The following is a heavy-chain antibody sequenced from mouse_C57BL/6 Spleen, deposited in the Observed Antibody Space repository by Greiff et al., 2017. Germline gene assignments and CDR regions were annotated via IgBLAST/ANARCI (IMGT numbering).Heavy chain of an antibody. CDR2: FYPGSGSI. Sequence: QVQLKESGAELVKPGASVKLSCKASGYTFTEYAIHWVKQGPGQGLEWIGWFYPGSGSIKYNEKFKGRSTLSADKSSSTVYMELSRLTSEDSAVYFCARHEDGYDGWYFDYWGQGTTLTVSS. CDR1: GYTFTEYA. J-gene: IGHJ2*01. D-gene: IGHD2-2*01. CDR3: ARHEDGYDGWYFDY. V-gene: IGHV1-62-2*01.